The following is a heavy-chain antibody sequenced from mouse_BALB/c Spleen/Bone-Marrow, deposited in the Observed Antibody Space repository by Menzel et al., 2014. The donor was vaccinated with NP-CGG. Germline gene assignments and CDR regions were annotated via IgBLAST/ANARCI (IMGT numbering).Heavy chain of an antibody. CDR1: GYAFSTYW. CDR2: IYPGDGDT. V-gene: IGHV1-80*01. Sequence: VQLQQSGAELVRPGSSVKISCKSSGYAFSTYWINWVKQRPGQGFEWIGQIYPGDGDTDFNGKFKGKATLTADRSSNTAYMEFSSLTSEDSAVYFCARGGISVDYWGQGTTLTVSS. J-gene: IGHJ2*01. CDR3: ARGGISVDY.